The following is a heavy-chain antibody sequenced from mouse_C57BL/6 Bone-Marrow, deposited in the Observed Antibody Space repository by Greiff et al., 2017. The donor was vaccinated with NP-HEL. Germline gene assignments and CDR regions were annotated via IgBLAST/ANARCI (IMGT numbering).Heavy chain of an antibody. J-gene: IGHJ3*01. D-gene: IGHD1-1*01. Sequence: VQLQQSGPGLVQPSQSLSITCTVSGFSLTSYGVHWVRQSPGKGLEWLGVIWSGGSTDYNAAFISRLSISKDNSKSQVFFKMNSLQADDTAIYYCASDLYYGSRGAYWGQGTLVTVSA. CDR3: ASDLYYGSRGAY. V-gene: IGHV2-2*01. CDR2: IWSGGST. CDR1: GFSLTSYG.